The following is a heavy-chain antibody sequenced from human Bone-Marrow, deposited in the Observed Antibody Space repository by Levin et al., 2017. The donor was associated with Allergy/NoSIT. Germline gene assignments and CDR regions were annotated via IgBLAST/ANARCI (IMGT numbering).Heavy chain of an antibody. D-gene: IGHD3-9*01. CDR3: ARDLDSDILIGFSFDS. V-gene: IGHV4-39*07. Sequence: SETLSLICAVSGGSITSNNYYWGWIRQSPGKGLEWIGTIHHSGSTYYNPSLKSRVTISANTSKNQVSLKVISVTAADTAVYYCARDLDSDILIGFSFDSWGQGILVTVSS. CDR1: GGSITSNNYY. CDR2: IHHSGST. J-gene: IGHJ4*02.